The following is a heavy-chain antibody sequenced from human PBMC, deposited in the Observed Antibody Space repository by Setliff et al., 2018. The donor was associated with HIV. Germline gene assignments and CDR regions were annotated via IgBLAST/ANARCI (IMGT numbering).Heavy chain of an antibody. J-gene: IGHJ4*02. Sequence: PGGSLSPSCAASRFTVSNNFMSWIRQAPGKRLGWVSAIFKVGNTYYADSVKGRFTISRDNSKNTLSVQMHSLRAEDTAMYYCASGSSWPGFFEYWGQGTLVTVSS. D-gene: IGHD6-13*01. CDR1: RFTVSNNF. CDR3: ASGSSWPGFFEY. CDR2: IFKVGNT. V-gene: IGHV3-53*01.